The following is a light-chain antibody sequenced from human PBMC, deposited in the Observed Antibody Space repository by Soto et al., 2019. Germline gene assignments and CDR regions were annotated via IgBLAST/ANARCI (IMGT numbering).Light chain of an antibody. V-gene: IGKV3-15*01. Sequence: EIVMTQSPATLSVSPGERATLSCRASQSVSSDLAWYQQKPGQAPRLLIYAASTRATGIPARFSGSGSGTDFTLTISSLQSEDFAVYYCQQYNSSPQTFGQGTKVDIK. CDR3: QQYNSSPQT. CDR1: QSVSSD. CDR2: AAS. J-gene: IGKJ1*01.